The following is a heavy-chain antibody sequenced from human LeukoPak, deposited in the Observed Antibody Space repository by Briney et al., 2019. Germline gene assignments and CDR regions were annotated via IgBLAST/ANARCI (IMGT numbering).Heavy chain of an antibody. CDR1: GFAFSSYW. J-gene: IGHJ4*02. CDR2: IKQDGSEK. D-gene: IGHD3-16*02. Sequence: PGGSLRLSYAASGFAFSSYWMSWVRQAPGKGLEWVANIKQDGSEKYYVDSVKGRFTISRDGAKNSLYLQMNSLRAEDTAVYYCARDGLYYDYVWGSYRQGYYFDYWGQGTLVTVSS. CDR3: ARDGLYYDYVWGSYRQGYYFDY. V-gene: IGHV3-7*01.